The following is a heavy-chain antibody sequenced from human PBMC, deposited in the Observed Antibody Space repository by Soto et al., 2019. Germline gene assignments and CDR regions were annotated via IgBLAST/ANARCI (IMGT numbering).Heavy chain of an antibody. CDR1: GFTFSSYS. D-gene: IGHD6-19*01. Sequence: GGSLRLSCAASGFTFSSYSMNWVRQAPGKGLEWVSYISRSSRSIYYADSVQGRFTISRDNAKNSLYLQMNSLRDEDTAVYFCAREAQWLELFDYWGQGTQVTVSS. CDR3: AREAQWLELFDY. CDR2: ISRSSRSI. J-gene: IGHJ4*02. V-gene: IGHV3-48*02.